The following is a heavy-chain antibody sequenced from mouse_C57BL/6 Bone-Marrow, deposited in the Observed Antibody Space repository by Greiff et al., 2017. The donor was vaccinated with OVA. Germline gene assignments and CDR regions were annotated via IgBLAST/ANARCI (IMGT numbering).Heavy chain of an antibody. CDR1: GFNIKDDY. V-gene: IGHV14-4*01. CDR3: TTGERSYAMDY. J-gene: IGHJ4*01. Sequence: EVKLQQSGAELVRPGASVKLSCTASGFNIKDDYMHWVKQRPEQGLEWIGWIDPENGDTEYASKFQGKATITADTSSNTAYLQLSSLTSEDTAVYYCTTGERSYAMDYWGQGTSVTVSS. CDR2: IDPENGDT.